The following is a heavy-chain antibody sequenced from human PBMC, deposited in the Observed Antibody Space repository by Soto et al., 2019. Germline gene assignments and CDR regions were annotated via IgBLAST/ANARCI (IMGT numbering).Heavy chain of an antibody. D-gene: IGHD6-19*01. CDR2: ISGSGQSI. V-gene: IGHV3-23*01. J-gene: IGHJ6*02. CDR1: GFTFSSYA. Sequence: PGGSLRLSCAASGFTFSSYAMRWVRQAPGKGLGWVSGISGSGQSIYYADSVKGRFTISRDNSKNTLFLQMDSLGVEDTAVYYCAKDRGIAVSGGLYYSYGMDVWGQGTTVTVSS. CDR3: AKDRGIAVSGGLYYSYGMDV.